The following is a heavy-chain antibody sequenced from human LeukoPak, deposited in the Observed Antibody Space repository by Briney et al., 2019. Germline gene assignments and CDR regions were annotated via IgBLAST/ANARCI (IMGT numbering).Heavy chain of an antibody. Sequence: GGSLRLSCATSGFTFSIYAMSWVRQAPGKGLEWVSAISAGGGSTFYADSVKGRFTISRDNSKNTLYLQMNSLRAEDTAVYYCAKDLYYYGSGNYIDYWGQGTLVTVSS. J-gene: IGHJ4*02. CDR1: GFTFSIYA. D-gene: IGHD3-10*01. CDR3: AKDLYYYGSGNYIDY. CDR2: ISAGGGST. V-gene: IGHV3-23*01.